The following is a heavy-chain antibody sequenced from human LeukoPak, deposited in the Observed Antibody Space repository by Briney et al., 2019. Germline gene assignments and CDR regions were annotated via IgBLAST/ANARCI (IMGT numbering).Heavy chain of an antibody. J-gene: IGHJ4*02. CDR3: ASQYYYDSSGYYVDY. Sequence: SETLSLTCAVSGGSISSSNWWSWVRQPPGKGLEWIGEIYHSGSTNYNPSLKSRVTISVDTSKNQFSLKLSSVTAADTAVYYCASQYYYDSSGYYVDYWGQGTLVTVSS. CDR1: GGSISSSNW. CDR2: IYHSGST. D-gene: IGHD3-22*01. V-gene: IGHV4-4*02.